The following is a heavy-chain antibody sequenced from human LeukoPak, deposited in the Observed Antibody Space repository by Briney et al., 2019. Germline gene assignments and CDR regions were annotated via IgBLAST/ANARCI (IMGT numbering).Heavy chain of an antibody. CDR3: ARDGRDGGTDY. V-gene: IGHV4-30-4*01. D-gene: IGHD4-23*01. CDR2: IYYSGST. Sequence: SETLSLTCTVSGGSISSGDYYWSWIRQPPGKGLEWIGYIYYSGSTYYNPSLKSRITISVDTSKNQFSLKLSSVTATDTAVYYCARDGRDGGTDYWGQGTLVTVSS. CDR1: GGSISSGDYY. J-gene: IGHJ4*02.